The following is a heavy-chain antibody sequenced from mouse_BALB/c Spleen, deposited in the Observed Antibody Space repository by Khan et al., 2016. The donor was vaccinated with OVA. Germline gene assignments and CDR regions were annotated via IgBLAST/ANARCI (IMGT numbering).Heavy chain of an antibody. V-gene: IGHV5-6-5*01. CDR2: ISSGDST. Sequence: EVELVESGGGLVKPGGSLKLSCAASGFTFSNYAMSWVRQSPEKRLEWVASISSGDSTYYLDSVKGRFTISRVNAWNILYLQMSSLRSEDTAMYYCARDYWFAYWGQGTLVTVSA. J-gene: IGHJ3*01. CDR1: GFTFSNYA. CDR3: ARDYWFAY.